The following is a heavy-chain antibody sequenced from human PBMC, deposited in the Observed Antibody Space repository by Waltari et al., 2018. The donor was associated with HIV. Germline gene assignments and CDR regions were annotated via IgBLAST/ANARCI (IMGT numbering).Heavy chain of an antibody. V-gene: IGHV3-23*01. CDR3: AKEGIAGRPSVPDY. CDR2: ISGSGGST. D-gene: IGHD6-6*01. Sequence: EVQLLESGGGLVKPGGSLRLSCAASGFPFTSYAMSWVRQAPGKGVEWVSVISGSGGSTYYADFVKGRFTISRDNSKNTLYLQMNSLRAEDTAVYYCAKEGIAGRPSVPDYWGQGTLVTVSS. CDR1: GFPFTSYA. J-gene: IGHJ4*02.